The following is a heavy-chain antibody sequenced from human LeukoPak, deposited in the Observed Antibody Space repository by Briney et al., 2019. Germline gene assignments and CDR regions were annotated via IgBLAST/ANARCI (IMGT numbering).Heavy chain of an antibody. D-gene: IGHD1-26*01. V-gene: IGHV4/OR15-8*02. Sequence: PSETLSLTCGVSGASISGTNWWSWVRQPPGQGLEWIGEISLAGQTNYNPSLNGRVTMSLDKSSNQLSLHLTSVTAADTATYYCSRESGPICPFGYWGQGTLVIVSS. CDR2: ISLAGQT. CDR1: GASISGTNW. CDR3: SRESGPICPFGY. J-gene: IGHJ4*02.